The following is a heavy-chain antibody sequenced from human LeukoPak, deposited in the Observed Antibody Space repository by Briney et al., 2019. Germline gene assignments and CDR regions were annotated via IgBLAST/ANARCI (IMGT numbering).Heavy chain of an antibody. Sequence: PGGSLRLSCAASGFTVSSNYMSWVRQAPGKGLEWVSVIYSGGSTYYADSVKGRFTISRDNSKNTLYLQMNSLRPEDTAVYYCARLRLYGGNWAFDYWGQGTLVTVSS. V-gene: IGHV3-66*04. CDR1: GFTVSSNY. CDR2: IYSGGST. J-gene: IGHJ4*02. CDR3: ARLRLYGGNWAFDY. D-gene: IGHD4-23*01.